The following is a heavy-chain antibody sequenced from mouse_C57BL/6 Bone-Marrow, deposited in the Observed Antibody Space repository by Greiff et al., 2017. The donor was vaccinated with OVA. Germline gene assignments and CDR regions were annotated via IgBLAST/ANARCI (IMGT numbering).Heavy chain of an antibody. V-gene: IGHV1-72*01. CDR1: GYTFTSYW. CDR3: ARGRWVLRPYYFDY. D-gene: IGHD2-3*01. CDR2: IDPNSGGT. J-gene: IGHJ2*01. Sequence: QVQLQQPGAELVKPGASVTLSCKASGYTFTSYWMHWVKQRPGRGLEWIGRIDPNSGGTKYNEKFKSKATLTVDKPSSTAYMQLSSLTSGDSAVYYGARGRWVLRPYYFDYWGQGTTLTVSS.